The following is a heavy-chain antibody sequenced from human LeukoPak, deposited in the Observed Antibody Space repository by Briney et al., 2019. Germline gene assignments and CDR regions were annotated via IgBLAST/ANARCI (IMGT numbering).Heavy chain of an antibody. Sequence: PSETLSLTCTVSGYSISSCYYWGWIRQPPGQGLEWIGSIYHSGSTYYNPSLKSRVTISVDTSKNQFSLKLGSVTAADTAVYYCARDYCSSTSCGGFDYWGQGTLVTVSS. CDR1: GYSISSCYY. D-gene: IGHD2-2*01. CDR3: ARDYCSSTSCGGFDY. J-gene: IGHJ4*02. CDR2: IYHSGST. V-gene: IGHV4-38-2*02.